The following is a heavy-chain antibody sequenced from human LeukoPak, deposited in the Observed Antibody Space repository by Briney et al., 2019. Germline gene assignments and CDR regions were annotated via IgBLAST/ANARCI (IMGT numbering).Heavy chain of an antibody. CDR2: INPNIGST. CDR1: GYTFTGYY. Sequence: ASVKVSCKPSGYTFTGYYLHWVRQAPGQALEWMGWINPNIGSTMYAEKVQGRVTMTRDTSISTAYMELRSLRSDDTALYYCARDRVGSGWPRPYYFEPWGQRTLVTVSS. J-gene: IGHJ4*02. D-gene: IGHD6-19*01. CDR3: ARDRVGSGWPRPYYFEP. V-gene: IGHV1-2*02.